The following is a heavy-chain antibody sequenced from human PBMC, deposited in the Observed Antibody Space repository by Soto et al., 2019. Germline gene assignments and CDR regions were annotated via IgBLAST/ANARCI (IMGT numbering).Heavy chain of an antibody. V-gene: IGHV3-15*07. CDR3: TRVAYRSEPT. CDR2: IKPISEGGTT. CDR1: RFNFSAAW. Sequence: GGSLRLSCVASRFNFSAAWLNWVRQTPGKGLEWVGRIKPISEGGTTAYAAPVKGRFTISRDDSKNALHLQMDSLKTEDTAVYYFTRVAYRSEPTWGLGTRVTVPS. J-gene: IGHJ4*02. D-gene: IGHD6-19*01.